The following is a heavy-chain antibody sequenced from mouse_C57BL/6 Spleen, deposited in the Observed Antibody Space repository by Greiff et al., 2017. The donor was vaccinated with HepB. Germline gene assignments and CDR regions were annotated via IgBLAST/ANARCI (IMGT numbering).Heavy chain of an antibody. Sequence: VQLQQSGPELVKPGASVKISCKASGYTFTDYYMNWVKQSHGKSLEWIGDINPNNGGTSYNQKFKGKATLTVDKSSSTAYMELRSLTSEDSAVYYCAREGIYYYGSSYAFDYWGQGTTLTVSS. CDR2: INPNNGGT. V-gene: IGHV1-26*01. J-gene: IGHJ2*01. D-gene: IGHD1-1*01. CDR3: AREGIYYYGSSYAFDY. CDR1: GYTFTDYY.